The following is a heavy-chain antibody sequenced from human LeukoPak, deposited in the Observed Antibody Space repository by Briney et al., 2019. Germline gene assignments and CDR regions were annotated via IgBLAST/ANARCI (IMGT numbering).Heavy chain of an antibody. V-gene: IGHV1-69*13. Sequence: SVKVSCKASGGAFSTFPISWVRQAPGQGLEWIGGIIPIFGPNYAQKFQGRATISADLATATAYMELSSLTSEDTSVYYCATGKDRSGYYYSLDYWGQGTLVAVSS. CDR1: GGAFSTFP. D-gene: IGHD3-22*01. CDR3: ATGKDRSGYYYSLDY. J-gene: IGHJ4*02. CDR2: IIPIFGP.